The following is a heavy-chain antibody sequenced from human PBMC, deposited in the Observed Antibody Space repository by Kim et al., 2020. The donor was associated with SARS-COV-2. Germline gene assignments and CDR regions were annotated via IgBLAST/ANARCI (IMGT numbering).Heavy chain of an antibody. D-gene: IGHD3-10*01. Sequence: PHHKSRVTISVDTSKNQFSLKRSSVTAADTAVYYWARDGSGSYYLHYFDYWGQGTLVTVSS. J-gene: IGHJ4*02. CDR3: ARDGSGSYYLHYFDY. V-gene: IGHV4-30-2*04.